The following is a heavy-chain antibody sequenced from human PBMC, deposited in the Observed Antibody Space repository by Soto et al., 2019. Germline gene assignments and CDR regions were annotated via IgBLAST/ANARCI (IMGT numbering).Heavy chain of an antibody. CDR2: IYWDNDT. CDR3: VHSRCGGDCLRSYSSHYYYGMDV. Sequence: QITLKESGPTLVKPTQTLTLTCTFSGFSLSTGGVGVGWIRQPPGKALEWLALIYWDNDTRYSPSLRSRLTVTKDTSKNQVVLTMTNMDPVDTATYYCVHSRCGGDCLRSYSSHYYYGMDVWGQGTTVTVFS. J-gene: IGHJ6*02. D-gene: IGHD2-21*02. CDR1: GFSLSTGGVG. V-gene: IGHV2-5*02.